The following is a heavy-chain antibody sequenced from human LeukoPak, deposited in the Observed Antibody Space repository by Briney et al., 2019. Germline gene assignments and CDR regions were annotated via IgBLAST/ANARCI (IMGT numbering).Heavy chain of an antibody. CDR3: ARAPRDEEDRGVQGGFDP. CDR2: IYPGDSDT. D-gene: IGHD3-10*01. Sequence: GESLKISCKGSGYSFTSYWIGWVRQMPGKGLEWMGIIYPGDSDTRYSPSFQGQVTISADKSISTAYLQWSSLKASDTAMYYCARAPRDEEDRGVQGGFDPWGQGTLVTVSS. J-gene: IGHJ5*02. CDR1: GYSFTSYW. V-gene: IGHV5-51*01.